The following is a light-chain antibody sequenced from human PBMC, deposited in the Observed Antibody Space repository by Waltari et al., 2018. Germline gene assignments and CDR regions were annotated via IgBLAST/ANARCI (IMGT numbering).Light chain of an antibody. CDR1: SSDIGPFKH. V-gene: IGLV2-14*03. Sequence: QSALTQPASVSGSPGQSITIPCTGTSSDIGPFKHVSWYQQHPGKAPRLMIFDVSDRPSGVSTRFSGSKSGNTASLTISGLQAEDEADYYCLSFTSSSTWVFGGGTKLTVL. CDR3: LSFTSSSTWV. CDR2: DVS. J-gene: IGLJ3*02.